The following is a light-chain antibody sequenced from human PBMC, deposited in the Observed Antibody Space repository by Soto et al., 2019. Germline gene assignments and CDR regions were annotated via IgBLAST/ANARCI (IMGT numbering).Light chain of an antibody. CDR2: EVS. J-gene: IGLJ2*01. V-gene: IGLV2-14*01. CDR1: SSDVGGYNY. Sequence: QSVLTQPASVSGSPGQSITISCTGTSSDVGGYNYVSWYQQHPGKAPKLMIYEVSNRPSGVSYRFSGSKSGYTASLTISGLQAEDEADYYCSSYTSSGSPVLFGGGTKVTVL. CDR3: SSYTSSGSPVL.